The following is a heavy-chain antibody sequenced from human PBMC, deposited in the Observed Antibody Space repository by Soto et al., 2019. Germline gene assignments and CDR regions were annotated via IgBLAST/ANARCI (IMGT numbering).Heavy chain of an antibody. V-gene: IGHV4-39*01. CDR2: IYYSGST. CDR1: GGSISSSSYY. D-gene: IGHD2-8*01. Sequence: SETLSLTCTVSGGSISSSSYYWGWIRQPPGKGLEWIGSIYYSGSTYYNPSLKSRVTISVDTSKNQFSLKLSSVTAADTAVYYCARLSMVYAPVQIGGQGTLVTVSS. CDR3: ARLSMVYAPVQI. J-gene: IGHJ4*02.